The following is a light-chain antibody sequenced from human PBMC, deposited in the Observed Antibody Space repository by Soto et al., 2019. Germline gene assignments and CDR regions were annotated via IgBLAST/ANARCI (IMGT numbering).Light chain of an antibody. Sequence: QSVLTQPASVSGSPGQSITISCTGTSSDVGGYNYVSWYQQHPGKATKLMIYDVSNRPSGVSNRFSGSTSGNTASLTISGLQVEDEADYYCISYTISFYVFGTGPQVTVL. CDR1: SSDVGGYNY. V-gene: IGLV2-14*01. CDR3: ISYTISFYV. J-gene: IGLJ1*01. CDR2: DVS.